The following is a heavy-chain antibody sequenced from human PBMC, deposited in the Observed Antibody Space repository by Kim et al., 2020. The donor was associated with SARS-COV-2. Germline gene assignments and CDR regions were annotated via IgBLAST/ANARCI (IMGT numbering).Heavy chain of an antibody. CDR3: AKASSGWGAFDY. J-gene: IGHJ4*02. Sequence: GGSLRLSCAASGFTFSSYAMSWVRQAPGKGLQWVSAIGGGVGSTYYADSVKGRFTISRDNSKNTLYLQMNSLRAEDTAIYYCAKASSGWGAFDYWGQGSLVTVSS. D-gene: IGHD6-19*01. CDR1: GFTFSSYA. V-gene: IGHV3-23*01. CDR2: IGGGVGST.